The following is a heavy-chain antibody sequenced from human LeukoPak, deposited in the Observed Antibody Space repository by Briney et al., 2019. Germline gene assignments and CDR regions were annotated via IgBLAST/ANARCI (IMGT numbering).Heavy chain of an antibody. CDR1: GFGISTYS. V-gene: IGHV3-48*04. D-gene: IGHD2-2*01. CDR3: ARRYCSSTSCLIDY. J-gene: IGHJ4*02. Sequence: GGSLRLSCSAAGFGISTYSMNWVRQAPGKGLEWVSYISSSGTTIYYADSVKGRFTISRDNAKNSLYLQMNSLRAEDTAVYYCARRYCSSTSCLIDYWGQGTLVTVSS. CDR2: ISSSGTTI.